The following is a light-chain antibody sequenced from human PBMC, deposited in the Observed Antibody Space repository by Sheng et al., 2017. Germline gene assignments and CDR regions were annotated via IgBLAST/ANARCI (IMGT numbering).Light chain of an antibody. V-gene: IGKV3D-7*01. Sequence: PGERATLSCRASQSISGSYLSWYQQKPGQAPRLLIYDASNRATGIPARFSGSGSGTDFTLTISSLQAEDFATYYCLQHHSYPLTFGGGTKVEIK. CDR2: DAS. J-gene: IGKJ4*01. CDR3: LQHHSYPLT. CDR1: QSISGSY.